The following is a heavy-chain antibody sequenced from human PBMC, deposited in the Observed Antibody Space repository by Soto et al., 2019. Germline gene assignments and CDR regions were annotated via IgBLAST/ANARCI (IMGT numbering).Heavy chain of an antibody. Sequence: SETLSLTFAVYGGSFNDYYWSWIRQPPGKALEWIGESNLSGTTNYNPSLKSRGTISVDTPNNQFSLKLSFVIAADAAVYYRGGALGFFRSGYLGLYYYGMDVWGQGTTVTVSS. CDR2: SNLSGTT. CDR1: GGSFNDYY. D-gene: IGHD3-3*01. CDR3: GGALGFFRSGYLGLYYYGMDV. J-gene: IGHJ6*02. V-gene: IGHV4-34*01.